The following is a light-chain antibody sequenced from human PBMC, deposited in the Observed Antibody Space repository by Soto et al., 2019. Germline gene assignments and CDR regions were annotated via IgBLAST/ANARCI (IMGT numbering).Light chain of an antibody. J-gene: IGKJ1*01. V-gene: IGKV1-39*01. CDR1: QSISTY. CDR3: QQSYSTPQT. Sequence: DIQMSQSPSSLSASVGDRVAITCRASQSISTYLNWYQQKPGEAPKFLIYAASSLQSGVPSRFSGSGSGTDFTLTISSLQPEDFATYYCQQSYSTPQTFGQGTKVDIK. CDR2: AAS.